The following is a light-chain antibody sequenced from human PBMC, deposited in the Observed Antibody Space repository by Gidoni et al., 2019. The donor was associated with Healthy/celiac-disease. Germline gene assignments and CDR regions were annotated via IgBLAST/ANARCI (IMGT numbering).Light chain of an antibody. CDR3: QQYYSTPQIT. Sequence: GSLGERATINCKSSQSVLYSSNNKNYLAWYQQKPGQPPKLLIYWASTRESGVPDRFSGSGSGTDFTLTISSLQAEDVAVYYCQQYYSTPQITFXGXTKVXIK. CDR1: QSVLYSSNNKNY. J-gene: IGKJ4*01. V-gene: IGKV4-1*01. CDR2: WAS.